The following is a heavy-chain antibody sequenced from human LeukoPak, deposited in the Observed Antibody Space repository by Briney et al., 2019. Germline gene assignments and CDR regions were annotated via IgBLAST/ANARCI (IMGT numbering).Heavy chain of an antibody. V-gene: IGHV1-46*01. CDR1: GYTFTSYY. CDR3: ARDKEGFTGQPDAFDI. J-gene: IGHJ3*02. CDR2: INPSGGST. D-gene: IGHD1-1*01. Sequence: GASVKVSCKASGYTFTSYYMHWVRQAPGQGLEWMGIINPSGGSTSYAQKFQGRVTMTRDTSTGTVYMELSSLRSEDTAVYYCARDKEGFTGQPDAFDIWGQGTMVTVSS.